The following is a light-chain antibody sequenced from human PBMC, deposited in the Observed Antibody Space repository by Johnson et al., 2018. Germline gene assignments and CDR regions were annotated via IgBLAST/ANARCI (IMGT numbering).Light chain of an antibody. CDR3: GTWDSSLSAGNV. J-gene: IGLJ1*01. Sequence: QSVLTQPPSVSEAPGQKVTISCSGSSSNIGNNYVSWYQQLQGTAPKLLIYENNKRPSGIPDRFSGSKSGTSATLGITGLQTGDEADYYCGTWDSSLSAGNVFGTGTKVTVL. V-gene: IGLV1-51*02. CDR1: SSNIGNNY. CDR2: ENN.